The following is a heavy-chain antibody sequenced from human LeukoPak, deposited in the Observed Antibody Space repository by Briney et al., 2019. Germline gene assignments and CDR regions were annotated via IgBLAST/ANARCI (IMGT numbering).Heavy chain of an antibody. V-gene: IGHV4-4*07. J-gene: IGHJ2*01. Sequence: SETLSLTCTVSGGSISSYYWSWIRQPAGKGLEWIGRIDTSGNTNYKPSLKSRVTMSVDTSRKQFSLKLSSVTAADTAVYYCARVSSSWYQDWYFDLWGRGTLVTVSS. CDR3: ARVSSSWYQDWYFDL. CDR1: GGSISSYY. D-gene: IGHD6-13*01. CDR2: IDTSGNT.